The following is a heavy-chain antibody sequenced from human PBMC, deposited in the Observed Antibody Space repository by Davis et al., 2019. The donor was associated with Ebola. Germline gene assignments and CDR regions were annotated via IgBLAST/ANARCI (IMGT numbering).Heavy chain of an antibody. CDR2: IYYTGST. J-gene: IGHJ5*02. Sequence: PSETLSLTCTVSGGSINFYYWSWIRQPPGKGLEWIGYIYYTGSTNYNPSLKSRVTISVDTSKNQFSLKLSSVTAADTAVYYCATLITISGVLIGNWFDPWGQGTLVTVSS. D-gene: IGHD3-3*01. V-gene: IGHV4-59*01. CDR3: ATLITISGVLIGNWFDP. CDR1: GGSINFYY.